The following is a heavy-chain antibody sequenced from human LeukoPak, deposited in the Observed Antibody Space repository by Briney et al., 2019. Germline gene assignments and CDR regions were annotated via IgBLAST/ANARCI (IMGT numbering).Heavy chain of an antibody. CDR2: IYYSGST. CDR1: GVSISSSNSY. V-gene: IGHV4-39*07. J-gene: IGHJ4*02. CDR3: ARDLQYQAFDY. D-gene: IGHD4-11*01. Sequence: SETLSLTCTVSGVSISSSNSYWGWIRQPPGKGLEWIGSIYYSGSTYYNPSLKSRVTISVDTSKNQFSLKLSSVTAADTAVYYCARDLQYQAFDYWGQGTLVTVSS.